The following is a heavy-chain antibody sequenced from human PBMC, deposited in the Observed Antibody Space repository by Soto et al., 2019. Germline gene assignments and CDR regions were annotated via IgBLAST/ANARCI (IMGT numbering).Heavy chain of an antibody. J-gene: IGHJ5*02. Sequence: GGSLRLSCAASGFTFSSYSMNWVRQAPGKGLEWVSYISSSSSTIYYADSVKGRFTISRDNAKNSLYLQMNSLRDEGTAVYYCAREGDFWSGYFWFDPWGQGTPVTVSS. CDR3: AREGDFWSGYFWFDP. V-gene: IGHV3-48*02. CDR2: ISSSSSTI. D-gene: IGHD3-3*01. CDR1: GFTFSSYS.